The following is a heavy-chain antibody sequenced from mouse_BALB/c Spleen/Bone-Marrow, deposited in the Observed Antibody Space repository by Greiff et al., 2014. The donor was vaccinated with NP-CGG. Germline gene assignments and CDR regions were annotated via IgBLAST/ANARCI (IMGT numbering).Heavy chain of an antibody. CDR2: IDPANGNT. J-gene: IGHJ2*01. CDR3: ASYVYGYYFDY. V-gene: IGHV14-3*02. CDR1: GFNIKDTY. Sequence: VQLQQSGAELVKPGASVKLSCTASGFNIKDTYMHWVKQRPEQDLEWIGRIDPANGNTKYDPKFQGKATITADTSSNTAYLQLSSLTSEDTAVYYCASYVYGYYFDYWGQGTTLTVSS. D-gene: IGHD2-2*01.